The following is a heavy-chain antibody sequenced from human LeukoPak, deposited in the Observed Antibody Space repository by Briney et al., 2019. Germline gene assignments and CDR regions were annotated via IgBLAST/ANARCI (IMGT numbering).Heavy chain of an antibody. V-gene: IGHV3-74*01. Sequence: PGGSLRLSCAASGSTFSSHWMHWVRQAPGKGLVWVSRINSDGSSTSYADSVKGRFTISRDNAKNTLYLQMNRLIAEDTAVYYCARGRVGATFDYWGQGTLVTVSS. CDR1: GSTFSSHW. CDR2: INSDGSST. J-gene: IGHJ4*02. D-gene: IGHD1-26*01. CDR3: ARGRVGATFDY.